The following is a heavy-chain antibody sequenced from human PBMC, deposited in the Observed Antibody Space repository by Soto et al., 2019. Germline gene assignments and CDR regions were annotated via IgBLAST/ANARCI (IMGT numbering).Heavy chain of an antibody. V-gene: IGHV3-48*02. Sequence: EVQLLESGGGLVQPGGSLRLSCAASGFTFSAYSMNWVRQAPGKGLEWLSYISGDRAYIYYADSVRGRFTISRDNAENSLYLQMDNLRDEDTAFYYCARQVYTVVTPIGFWGQGTLVTVSS. D-gene: IGHD2-21*02. CDR2: ISGDRAYI. J-gene: IGHJ4*02. CDR3: ARQVYTVVTPIGF. CDR1: GFTFSAYS.